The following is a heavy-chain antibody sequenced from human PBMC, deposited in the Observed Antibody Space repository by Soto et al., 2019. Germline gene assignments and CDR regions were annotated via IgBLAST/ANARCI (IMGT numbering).Heavy chain of an antibody. CDR3: AHKGPEDWPLDY. CDR2: IYWDDSK. D-gene: IGHD3-9*01. CDR1: GFSLSTSGVG. V-gene: IGHV2-5*02. Sequence: QITLKESGPTLVRPTQTLTLTCAFSGFSLSTSGVGVGWIRQPPGKALEWLAVIYWDDSKHYSPSLRSRLTITKDTSKTPVVLTMPNMHPMDTGTYYCAHKGPEDWPLDYWGQGTLVTVSS. J-gene: IGHJ4*02.